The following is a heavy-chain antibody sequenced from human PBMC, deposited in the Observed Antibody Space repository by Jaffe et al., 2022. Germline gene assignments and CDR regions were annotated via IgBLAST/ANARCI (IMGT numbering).Heavy chain of an antibody. CDR2: INHSGST. CDR1: GGSFSGYY. D-gene: IGHD3-10*01. J-gene: IGHJ6*03. Sequence: QVQLQQWGAGLLKPSETLSLTCAVYGGSFSGYYWSWIRQPPGKGLEWIGEINHSGSTNYNPSLKSRVTISVDTSKNQFSLKLSSVTAADTAVYYCARGRGRYYYMDVWGKGTTVTVSS. V-gene: IGHV4-34*01. CDR3: ARGRGRYYYMDV.